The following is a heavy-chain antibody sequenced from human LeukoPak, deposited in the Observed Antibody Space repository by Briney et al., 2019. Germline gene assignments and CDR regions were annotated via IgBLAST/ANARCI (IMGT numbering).Heavy chain of an antibody. CDR3: ARVVFDSSSWYLLDY. Sequence: PGGSLRLSCAASGFTFSSYWMTWVRQAPGKGLEWVANIKQDGSEKYYVDSVKGRFTISRDNAKNSLYLQMNSLRAEDTAVYYCARVVFDSSSWYLLDYWGQGTLVTVSS. D-gene: IGHD3-22*01. V-gene: IGHV3-7*01. J-gene: IGHJ4*02. CDR1: GFTFSSYW. CDR2: IKQDGSEK.